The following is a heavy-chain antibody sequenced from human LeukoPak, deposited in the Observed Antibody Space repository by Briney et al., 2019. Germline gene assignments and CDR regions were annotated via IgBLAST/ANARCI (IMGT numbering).Heavy chain of an antibody. D-gene: IGHD2-2*01. CDR3: ARNGVVVVPARAFNWFDP. J-gene: IGHJ5*02. CDR2: IIPIFGTA. Sequence: ASVKVSRKASGYTFTNFGISWVRQAPGQGLEWMGGIIPIFGTANYAQKFQGRVTITADESASTAYMELSSLRSEDTAVYYCARNGVVVVPARAFNWFDPWGQGTLVTVSS. V-gene: IGHV1-69*13. CDR1: GYTFTNFG.